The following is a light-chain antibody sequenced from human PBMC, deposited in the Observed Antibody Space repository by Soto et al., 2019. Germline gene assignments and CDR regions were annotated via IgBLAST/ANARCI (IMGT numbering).Light chain of an antibody. J-gene: IGLJ2*01. V-gene: IGLV1-47*01. CDR3: AAWDDSLSGYVV. CDR1: SSNIGSNY. Sequence: QTVVTQPPSASGTPGQRGTISCSGSSSNIGSNYVYWYQQLPGTAPKLLIYRNNQRPSGVPDRFSGSKSGTSASLAISGRRSEDEADYYCAAWDDSLSGYVVFGGGTKLTVL. CDR2: RNN.